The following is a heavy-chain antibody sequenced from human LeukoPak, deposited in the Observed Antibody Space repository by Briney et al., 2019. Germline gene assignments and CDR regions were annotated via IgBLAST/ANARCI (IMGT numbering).Heavy chain of an antibody. Sequence: SETLSLACTVSGGSISSDYGRWIRQPAGNVLEWIGRNYTIGSTNYNPSLKSRVTMSVDTYKNQFSLKLSSVTAADTAVYYCARFMYSGSSDAFDIWGQGTMVTVSS. CDR2: NYTIGST. CDR3: ARFMYSGSSDAFDI. D-gene: IGHD1-26*01. CDR1: GGSISSDY. V-gene: IGHV4-4*07. J-gene: IGHJ3*02.